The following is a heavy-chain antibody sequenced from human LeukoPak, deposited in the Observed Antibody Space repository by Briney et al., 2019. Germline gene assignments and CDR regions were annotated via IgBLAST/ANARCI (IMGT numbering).Heavy chain of an antibody. CDR1: GGPISSGGYS. V-gene: IGHV4-30-2*01. D-gene: IGHD3-16*01. J-gene: IGHJ3*01. CDR3: ARDRAGLGLLDF. Sequence: PSETLSLTCAVSGGPISSGGYSWTWIRQPPGKGLEWIGYIFQSGSPSYNPSFRSRVTISVDTSRNHFSLELISVTAADTAMYYCARDRAGLGLLDFWGQGTMVTVSS. CDR2: IFQSGSP.